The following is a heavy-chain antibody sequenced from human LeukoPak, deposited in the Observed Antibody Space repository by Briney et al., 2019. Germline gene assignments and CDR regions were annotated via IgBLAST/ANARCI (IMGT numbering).Heavy chain of an antibody. V-gene: IGHV1-69*05. Sequence: SVKVSCKASGGTFSSHAIAWERQAPGQAPERIVGIIAISGTASYAQKFQGRVRIATDESTSTTYMELRSLTSDDTAEYYWSRGPQYQLRKALGYYHMDAWGEGTTVTVSS. CDR1: GGTFSSHA. D-gene: IGHD2-2*01. CDR3: SRGPQYQLRKALGYYHMDA. CDR2: IIAISGTA. J-gene: IGHJ6*03.